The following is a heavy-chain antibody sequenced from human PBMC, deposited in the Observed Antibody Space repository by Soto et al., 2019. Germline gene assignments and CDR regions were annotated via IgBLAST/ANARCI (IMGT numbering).Heavy chain of an antibody. CDR1: GGSISNYY. CDR3: ASGGNWFDS. CDR2: MYYNGNI. J-gene: IGHJ5*01. D-gene: IGHD3-16*01. V-gene: IGHV4-59*01. Sequence: SETLSLTCNVSGGSISNYYWTWIRQSPEKGLEWIGYMYYNGNINYNPSLKSRVTISIDTSKNQFSLTLKSVTAADTAVYYCASGGNWFDSWGQGTLVTVSS.